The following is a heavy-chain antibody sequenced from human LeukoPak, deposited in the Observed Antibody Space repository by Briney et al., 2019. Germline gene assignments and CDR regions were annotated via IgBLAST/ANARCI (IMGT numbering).Heavy chain of an antibody. V-gene: IGHV4-38-2*02. J-gene: IGHJ4*02. D-gene: IGHD3-22*01. CDR2: IYHSGST. CDR1: GYSISSGYY. CDR3: ARGGDYYDSSGPEAY. Sequence: SETLSLTCTVSGYSISSGYYWGWIRQPPGQGLEWIGSIYHSGSTYYNPSLKSRVTISVDTSKNQFSLKLSSVTAADTAVYYCARGGDYYDSSGPEAYWGQGTLVTVSS.